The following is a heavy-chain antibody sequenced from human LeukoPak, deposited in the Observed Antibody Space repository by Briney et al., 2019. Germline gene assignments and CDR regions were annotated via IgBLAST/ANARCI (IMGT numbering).Heavy chain of an antibody. J-gene: IGHJ6*03. CDR3: ATLANRQLVYYYYYYMDV. V-gene: IGHV3-66*02. Sequence: GFLRLSCSGSGFTVSSNYMSWVRQAPGKGVEWGSVIYSGGSTYYADSVKGRFTISRDNSKNTLYLQMNSLRAEDTAVYYCATLANRQLVYYYYYYMDVWGKGTTVTVSS. CDR2: IYSGGST. D-gene: IGHD6-13*01. CDR1: GFTVSSNY.